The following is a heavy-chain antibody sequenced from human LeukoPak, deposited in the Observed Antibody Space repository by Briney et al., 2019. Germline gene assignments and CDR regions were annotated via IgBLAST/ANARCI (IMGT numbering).Heavy chain of an antibody. D-gene: IGHD2-2*01. J-gene: IGHJ3*02. V-gene: IGHV3-7*01. CDR1: AFIFCCYW. CDR2: INQDGSEK. CDR3: ARGVVVAPRSAFDI. Sequence: QPGGSLRLLCGGSAFIFCCYWGKWGPPTPGGGGGGVVNINQDGSEKCYVDSVKGRFTISRDNAKNSLSLQMNSLRVEDTAVYYCARGVVVAPRSAFDIWGQGTMVTVSS.